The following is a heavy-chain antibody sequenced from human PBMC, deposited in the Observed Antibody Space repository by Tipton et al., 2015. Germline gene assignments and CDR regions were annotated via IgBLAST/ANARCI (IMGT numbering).Heavy chain of an antibody. V-gene: IGHV4-39*01. CDR3: ARSRYTVTPDS. D-gene: IGHD4-17*01. CDR2: LSYSGRT. CDR1: GGSISSSNYY. J-gene: IGHJ4*02. Sequence: TLSLTCTVSGGSISSSNYYWGWIRQPPGKGLEWIGSLSYSGRTDYNPPLRSRVTISVDTSKNQFSLTVTSVTAADTAVYYCARSRYTVTPDSWGQGTLVTVSS.